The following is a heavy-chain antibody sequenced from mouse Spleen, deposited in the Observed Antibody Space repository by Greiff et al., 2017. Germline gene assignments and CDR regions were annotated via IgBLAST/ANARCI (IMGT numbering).Heavy chain of an antibody. V-gene: IGHV1-18*01. CDR2: INPSNGGT. D-gene: IGHD1-3*01. Sequence: VQLQQSGPELVKPGASVKIPCKASGYTFTDYNMDWVKQSHGKSLEWIGEINPSNGGTIYNQKFKGKATLTVDKSSSTAYMELRSLTSEDTAVFYCARKRFNYYFDYWGQGTTLTVSS. J-gene: IGHJ2*01. CDR1: GYTFTDYN. CDR3: ARKRFNYYFDY.